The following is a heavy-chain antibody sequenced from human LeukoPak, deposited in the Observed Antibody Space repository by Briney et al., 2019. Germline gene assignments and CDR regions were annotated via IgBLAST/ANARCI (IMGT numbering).Heavy chain of an antibody. Sequence: ASVKVSCKASGYTFTSYDINWVRQATGQGLEWMGWMNPNSGNTGYAQKFQGRVTITRNTSISTAYMELSSLRSEGTAVYYCARGVRYYYYYYYMDVWGKGTTVTVSS. CDR2: MNPNSGNT. CDR3: ARGVRYYYYYYYMDV. CDR1: GYTFTSYD. V-gene: IGHV1-8*03. D-gene: IGHD3-3*01. J-gene: IGHJ6*03.